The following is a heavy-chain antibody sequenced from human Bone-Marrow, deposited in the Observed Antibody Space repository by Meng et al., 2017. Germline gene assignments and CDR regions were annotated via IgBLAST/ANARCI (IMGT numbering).Heavy chain of an antibody. V-gene: IGHV3-21*01. D-gene: IGHD3-10*01. CDR2: ISSSSSYI. CDR3: ARDGGEGITMVRGTVYAFDI. Sequence: GGSLRLSCAASGFTFSSYSMNWVRQAPGKGLEWVSSISSSSSYIYYADSVKGRFTISRDNAKNSLYLQMNSLRAEDTAAYYCARDGGEGITMVRGTVYAFDIWGQGTMVTVSS. CDR1: GFTFSSYS. J-gene: IGHJ3*02.